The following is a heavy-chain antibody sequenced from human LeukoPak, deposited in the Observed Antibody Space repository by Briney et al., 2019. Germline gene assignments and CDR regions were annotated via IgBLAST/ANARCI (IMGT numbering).Heavy chain of an antibody. CDR1: GFTFEDYA. V-gene: IGHV3-9*01. Sequence: SGGSLRLSCAASGFTFEDYAMHWVRQAPGKGLEWVSGISWNSGSIGYADSVKGRFTISRDNAKNSLYLQMNSLRAEDTALYYCARSSSWTEGSVEFDYWGQGTLVTVSS. D-gene: IGHD6-13*01. J-gene: IGHJ4*02. CDR2: ISWNSGSI. CDR3: ARSSSWTEGSVEFDY.